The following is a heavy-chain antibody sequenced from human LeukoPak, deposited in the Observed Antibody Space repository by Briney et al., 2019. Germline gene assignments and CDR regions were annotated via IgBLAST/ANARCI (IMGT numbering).Heavy chain of an antibody. CDR3: ANIRRGY. J-gene: IGHJ4*02. CDR1: GGSFSGHY. V-gene: IGHV4-34*01. CDR2: INHSGST. D-gene: IGHD3-10*01. Sequence: PSETLSLTCAVYGGSFSGHYWSWIRQPPGKGLEWIGEINHSGSTNYNPSLKSRVTISVDASKNQFSLKLSSVTAADTAVYYCANIRRGYWGQGTLVTVSS.